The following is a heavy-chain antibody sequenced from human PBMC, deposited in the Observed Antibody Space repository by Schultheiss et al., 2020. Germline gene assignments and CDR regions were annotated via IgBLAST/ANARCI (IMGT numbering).Heavy chain of an antibody. D-gene: IGHD3-22*01. J-gene: IGHJ4*02. CDR3: ARSPTIGYCYDSSGYHSRFDY. CDR1: GYTFTSYD. Sequence: ASVTVSCKASGYTFTSYDINWVRQATGQGLEWMGWMNPNSGNTGYAQKFQGRVTMTRNTSISTAYMELSSLRSEDTAVYYCARSPTIGYCYDSSGYHSRFDYWGQGTLVTVS. CDR2: MNPNSGNT. V-gene: IGHV1-8*01.